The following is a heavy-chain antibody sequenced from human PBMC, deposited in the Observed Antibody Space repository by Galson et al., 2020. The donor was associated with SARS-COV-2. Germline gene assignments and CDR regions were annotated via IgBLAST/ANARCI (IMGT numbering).Heavy chain of an antibody. V-gene: IGHV3-30*18. CDR1: GFTFSSYG. CDR3: AKDFHTLRHYALCAWSCYYYYGMDV. CDR2: ISYDGSNK. Sequence: GGSLRLSCAASGFTFSSYGMHWVRQAPGKGLEWVAVISYDGSNKYYADSVKGRFTISRDKSKNTLYLQMNSLRAEDTAVYYCAKDFHTLRHYALCAWSCYYYYGMDVWGQGTTVTVSS. J-gene: IGHJ6*02. D-gene: IGHD6-19*01.